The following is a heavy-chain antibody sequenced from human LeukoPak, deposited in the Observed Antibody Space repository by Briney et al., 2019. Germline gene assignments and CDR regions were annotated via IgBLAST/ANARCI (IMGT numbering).Heavy chain of an antibody. CDR3: ARDKEDYYDSSGDHFDY. D-gene: IGHD3-22*01. J-gene: IGHJ4*02. CDR2: ISYDGSNK. V-gene: IGHV3-30-3*01. Sequence: GGFLRLSCAASGFTFSSYAMHWVRQAPGKGLEWVAVISYDGSNKYYADSVKGRFTISRDNSKNTLYLQMNSLRAEDTAVYYCARDKEDYYDSSGDHFDYWGQGTLVTVSS. CDR1: GFTFSSYA.